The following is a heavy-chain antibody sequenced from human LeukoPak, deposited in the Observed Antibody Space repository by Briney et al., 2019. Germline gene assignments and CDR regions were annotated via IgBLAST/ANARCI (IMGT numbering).Heavy chain of an antibody. Sequence: GGSLRLSCAASGFTFSSYAMHWVRQAPGKGLEYVSAISSNGDSTYYANSVKGRFTISRDNSKNTLFLQMGSLRAEDMAVYYCARDPSPPYYDILTGSHRYFDYWGQGTLVTVSS. CDR1: GFTFSSYA. CDR3: ARDPSPPYYDILTGSHRYFDY. CDR2: ISSNGDST. D-gene: IGHD3-9*01. J-gene: IGHJ4*02. V-gene: IGHV3-64*01.